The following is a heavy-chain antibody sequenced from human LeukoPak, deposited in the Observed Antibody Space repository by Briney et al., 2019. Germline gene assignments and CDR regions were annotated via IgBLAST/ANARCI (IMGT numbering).Heavy chain of an antibody. Sequence: GGSLRLSCAASGFTFSRYIMNWVGQAPGKGLEWVSSISSSGNSIYYADSVRGRFTISSDNAKNSLYLQMNSLRAEDTAVFYCARADYYHSGSFYPLNFWGQGTLVTVSS. CDR3: ARADYYHSGSFYPLNF. V-gene: IGHV3-21*01. CDR1: GFTFSRYI. J-gene: IGHJ4*02. CDR2: ISSSGNSI. D-gene: IGHD3-10*01.